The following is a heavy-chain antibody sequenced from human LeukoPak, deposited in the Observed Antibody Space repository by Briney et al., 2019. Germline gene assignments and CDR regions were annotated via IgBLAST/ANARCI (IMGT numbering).Heavy chain of an antibody. CDR1: RFTFSSYA. CDR3: TKAPVTTCRGAFCYPFDY. J-gene: IGHJ4*02. Sequence: PGGSLRLSCAASRFTFSSYAMSWVRQAPGKGLEWVSAISDTGNTYHADSVKGRFTISRDSSKNTLFLQMNRLRPEDAAVYYCTKAPVTTCRGAFCYPFDYWGLGTLVTVSS. D-gene: IGHD2-15*01. V-gene: IGHV3-23*01. CDR2: ISDTGNT.